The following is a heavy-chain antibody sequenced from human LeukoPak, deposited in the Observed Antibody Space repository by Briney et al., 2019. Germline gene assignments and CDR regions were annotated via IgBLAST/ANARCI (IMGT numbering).Heavy chain of an antibody. Sequence: ASVKVSCKASGYTFTGYYMHWVRQAPGQGLEWMGWINPNSGGTNYAQKFQGWVTMTRDTSISTAYMELSRLRSDDTAVYYCARDARPITMIVVVTDNWFDPWGQGTLVTVSS. CDR3: ARDARPITMIVVVTDNWFDP. J-gene: IGHJ5*02. V-gene: IGHV1-2*04. D-gene: IGHD3-22*01. CDR1: GYTFTGYY. CDR2: INPNSGGT.